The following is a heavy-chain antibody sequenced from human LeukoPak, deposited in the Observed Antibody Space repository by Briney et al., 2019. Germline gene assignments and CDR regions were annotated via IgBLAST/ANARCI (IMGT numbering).Heavy chain of an antibody. CDR3: ARGAWFGELLTPIDY. CDR2: INPSSGST. J-gene: IGHJ4*02. CDR1: GYTFTRHY. D-gene: IGHD3-10*01. Sequence: ASVKVSCKASGYTFTRHYMHWVRQAPGQGLEWMGIINPSSGSTSYAQKFQGRATMTRDTSTSTVYMELSSLRSEDTAVYYCARGAWFGELLTPIDYWGQGSLVTVSS. V-gene: IGHV1-46*01.